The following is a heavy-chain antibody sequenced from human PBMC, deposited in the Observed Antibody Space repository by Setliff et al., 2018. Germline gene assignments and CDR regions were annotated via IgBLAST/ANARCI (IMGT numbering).Heavy chain of an antibody. CDR2: INHRGST. J-gene: IGHJ4*02. CDR1: GGTFSDYH. V-gene: IGHV4-34*01. CDR3: ARGRNIAARLLDS. Sequence: SETLSLTCAAYGGTFSDYHWTWIRQSPEKGLEWIGEINHRGSTNYNPSLKSRVTISVDTSKNHFSLTLSSVTAADTAVYYCARGRNIAARLLDSWGQGTLVTVSS. D-gene: IGHD6-6*01.